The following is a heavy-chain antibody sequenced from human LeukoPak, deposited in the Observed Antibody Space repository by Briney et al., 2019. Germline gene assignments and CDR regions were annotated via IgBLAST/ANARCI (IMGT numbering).Heavy chain of an antibody. CDR1: GFTLRSYT. CDR3: ARDTQQLVDY. J-gene: IGHJ4*02. V-gene: IGHV3-21*04. CDR2: IGISSNKI. D-gene: IGHD6-13*01. Sequence: GGSLRLSCAASGFTLRSYTMNWARQAPGKGLEWVSSIGISSNKIYYADSVKGRFIISRDNAKNSVYLQMNSLRAEDTAVYYCARDTQQLVDYWGQGTLVTVSS.